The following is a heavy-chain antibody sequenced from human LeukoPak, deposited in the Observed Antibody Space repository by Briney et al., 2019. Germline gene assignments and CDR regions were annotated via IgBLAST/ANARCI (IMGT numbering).Heavy chain of an antibody. CDR3: ARNRRYGTSFPDYYYMDV. CDR1: GYTFTTYG. D-gene: IGHD2/OR15-2a*01. V-gene: IGHV1-18*01. J-gene: IGHJ6*03. CDR2: ISPYNGNT. Sequence: ASVKVSCKASGYTFTTYGISWVRQAPGQGLEWMGWISPYNGNTNYAQKLQGRVTMTTDTSTSTAYMEVRSLRSDDTAVYYCARNRRYGTSFPDYYYMDVWGKGTTVTISS.